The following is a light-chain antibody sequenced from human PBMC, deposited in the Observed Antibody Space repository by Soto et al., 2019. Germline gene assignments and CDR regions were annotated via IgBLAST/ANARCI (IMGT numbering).Light chain of an antibody. CDR3: QQYSSYSLFT. J-gene: IGKJ3*01. CDR1: QTIRNW. CDR2: KAS. Sequence: DIQMTQSPSTLSASVGDRVTITCRASQTIRNWVAWYQQKSGKAPKLLIYKASTLENGVPSRFSGSASGTEFTLTISSLQPDDFATYYCQQYSSYSLFTFGPGTKVDIK. V-gene: IGKV1-5*03.